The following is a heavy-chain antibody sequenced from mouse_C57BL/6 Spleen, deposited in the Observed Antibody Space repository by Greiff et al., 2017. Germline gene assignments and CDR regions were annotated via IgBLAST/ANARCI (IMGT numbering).Heavy chain of an antibody. CDR1: GFSLTSYG. J-gene: IGHJ4*01. CDR3: ARKGGTINYAMDY. CDR2: IWSGGST. Sequence: QVQLKESGPGLVQPSQSLSITCTVSGFSLTSYGVHWVRQSPGKGLEWLGVIWSGGSTDYNAAFISRLSISKDNSKSQVFFKMNSLQADDTATYYCARKGGTINYAMDYWGQGTSVTVSS. V-gene: IGHV2-2*01. D-gene: IGHD2-12*01.